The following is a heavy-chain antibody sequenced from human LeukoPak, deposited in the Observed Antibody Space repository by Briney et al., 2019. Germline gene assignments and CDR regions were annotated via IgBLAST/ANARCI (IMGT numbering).Heavy chain of an antibody. J-gene: IGHJ4*02. Sequence: GGSLRLSCAASGFTFSSYGMHWVRQAPGEGLEWVAVIWYDGSNKYYADSVKGRFTISRDNSKNTLYLQMNSLRAEDAAVYYCARDLAGATDFDYWGQGTLVTVSS. CDR3: ARDLAGATDFDY. CDR1: GFTFSSYG. CDR2: IWYDGSNK. V-gene: IGHV3-33*01. D-gene: IGHD1-26*01.